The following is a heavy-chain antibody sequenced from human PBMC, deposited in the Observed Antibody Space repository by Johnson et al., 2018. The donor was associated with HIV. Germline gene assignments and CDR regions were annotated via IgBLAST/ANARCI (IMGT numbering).Heavy chain of an antibody. V-gene: IGHV3-30*04. CDR2: ISYDGKNK. Sequence: MQLAVSRGGVFQPGRPLRLSCAASGFTFSSFTMHWVRQAPGKGLEWVAVISYDGKNKDYADPVKGRFTLSRDNSKNTLYLQLSSLRTEDTAVFYCARGGVVHDAFDIWGQGTMVTVSS. CDR3: ARGGVVHDAFDI. J-gene: IGHJ3*02. CDR1: GFTFSSFT. D-gene: IGHD2-2*01.